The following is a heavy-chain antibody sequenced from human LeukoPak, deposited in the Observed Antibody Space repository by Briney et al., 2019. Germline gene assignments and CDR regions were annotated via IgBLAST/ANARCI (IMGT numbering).Heavy chain of an antibody. CDR3: ARTYYYDSRGHYYYMDV. CDR2: IYTSGST. Sequence: PSETLSLTCTVSGGSISSYYWSWIRQPAGKGLEWIGRIYTSGSTNYNPSLKSRVTMSVDTSKNQFSLKLSSVTAADTAVYYCARTYYYDSRGHYYYMDVWGKGTTVTVSS. D-gene: IGHD3-22*01. CDR1: GGSISSYY. V-gene: IGHV4-4*07. J-gene: IGHJ6*03.